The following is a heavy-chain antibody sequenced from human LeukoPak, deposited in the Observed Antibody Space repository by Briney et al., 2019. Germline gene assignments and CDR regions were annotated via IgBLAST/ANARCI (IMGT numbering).Heavy chain of an antibody. CDR1: GFTFSSYA. V-gene: IGHV3-30-3*01. D-gene: IGHD3-9*01. CDR3: ARDLDDILTGYYSAVLGY. Sequence: QAGGFLRLSCAASGFTFSSYAMHWVRQAPGKGLEWVAVISYDGSNKYYADSVKGRFTISRDNSKNTLYLQMNSLRAEDTAVYYCARDLDDILTGYYSAVLGYWGQGTLVTVSS. J-gene: IGHJ4*02. CDR2: ISYDGSNK.